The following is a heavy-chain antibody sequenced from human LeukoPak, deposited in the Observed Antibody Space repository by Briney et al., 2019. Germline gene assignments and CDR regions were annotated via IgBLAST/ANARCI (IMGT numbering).Heavy chain of an antibody. CDR2: VYYTGST. Sequence: KASETLSLTCTVSGGSISSGSYYWSWIRQPPGEGLEWIGYVYYTGSTNYNPSLKSRVTISVDTSKNQFSLKLSSVTAADTAVYYCARSPVDTAMAYAFDIWGQGTMVTVSS. CDR3: ARSPVDTAMAYAFDI. V-gene: IGHV4-61*01. D-gene: IGHD5-18*01. J-gene: IGHJ3*02. CDR1: GGSISSGSYY.